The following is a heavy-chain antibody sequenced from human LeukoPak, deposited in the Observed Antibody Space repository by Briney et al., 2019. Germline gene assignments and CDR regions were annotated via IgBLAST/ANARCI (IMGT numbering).Heavy chain of an antibody. V-gene: IGHV3-23*01. Sequence: GGSLRLSCAASGFTFSSYAMSWVRQAPGKGLEWVSAISGSGGSTYYADSVKGRFTISRDNSKNALYLQMNSLRAEDTAVYYCANPPLSSGYYYWGQGTLVTVSS. J-gene: IGHJ4*02. CDR1: GFTFSSYA. CDR3: ANPPLSSGYYY. D-gene: IGHD3-22*01. CDR2: ISGSGGST.